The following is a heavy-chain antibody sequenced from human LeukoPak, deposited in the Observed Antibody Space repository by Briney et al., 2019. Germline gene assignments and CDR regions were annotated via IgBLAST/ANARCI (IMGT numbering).Heavy chain of an antibody. Sequence: GGSLRLSCAASGFTFSSYAMTWVRQAPGKELEWVSGISASGDSTYYADSVKGRFTISRDNPKKTLYLQMNSLRAEDTAVYYCAKDYDYVWGTYRSSFDYWGQGTLVTVSS. J-gene: IGHJ4*02. CDR3: AKDYDYVWGTYRSSFDY. CDR2: ISASGDST. CDR1: GFTFSSYA. D-gene: IGHD3-16*02. V-gene: IGHV3-23*01.